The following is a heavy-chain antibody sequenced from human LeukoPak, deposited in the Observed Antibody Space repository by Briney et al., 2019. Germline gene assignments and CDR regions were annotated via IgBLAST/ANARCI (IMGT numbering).Heavy chain of an antibody. D-gene: IGHD2-2*01. V-gene: IGHV3-23*01. Sequence: GGSLRLSCAASGFTFSSYSMNWVRQAPGKGLEWVSAISGSGGSTYYADSVKGRFTISRDNSKNTLYLQMNSLRAEDTAVYYCAKDLKGCRAFDIWGQGTMVTVSS. J-gene: IGHJ3*02. CDR3: AKDLKGCRAFDI. CDR2: ISGSGGST. CDR1: GFTFSSYS.